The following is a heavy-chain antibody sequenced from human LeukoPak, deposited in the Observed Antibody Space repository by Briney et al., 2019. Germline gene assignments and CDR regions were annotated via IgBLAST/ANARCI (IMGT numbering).Heavy chain of an antibody. Sequence: GGSLRLSCAASGFTVSSNFMSWVRQAPGKGLEWVSFIYSGGSTYYADSVKGRFTISRDNSKNTLYLQMNSLRAEDTAVYYCTRAQLGIRYWGQGTLVTVSS. J-gene: IGHJ4*02. CDR1: GFTVSSNF. CDR2: IYSGGST. V-gene: IGHV3-53*01. CDR3: TRAQLGIRY. D-gene: IGHD7-27*01.